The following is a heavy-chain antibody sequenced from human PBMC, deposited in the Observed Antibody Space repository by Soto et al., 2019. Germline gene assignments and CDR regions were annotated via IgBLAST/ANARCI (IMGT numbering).Heavy chain of an antibody. D-gene: IGHD2-15*01. CDR1: VDSVSSKTIA. Sequence: SQTLSLTCAISVDSVSSKTIAWNWVRQSPSRGLEWLGRTYYRSKWSNDYAISVKGRISINPDTSKNQFSLQLSSMTPDDTAVYYCARTTPHAFDIWGPGTMVTVSS. J-gene: IGHJ3*02. CDR2: TYYRSKWSN. CDR3: ARTTPHAFDI. V-gene: IGHV6-1*01.